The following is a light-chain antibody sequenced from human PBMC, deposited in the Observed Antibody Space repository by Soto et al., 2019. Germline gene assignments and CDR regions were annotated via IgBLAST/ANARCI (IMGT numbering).Light chain of an antibody. CDR2: GAS. CDR3: QQYGRSPLT. Sequence: EIVLTQSPGTLSLSPGERAILSCRASQSVSSSYLAWYQQKPGQAPRLLIYGASSRATGIPDRFSGSGSGTDFTLTISRLEPEDVAVYYCQQYGRSPLTFGGGTKVEIK. J-gene: IGKJ4*01. CDR1: QSVSSSY. V-gene: IGKV3-20*01.